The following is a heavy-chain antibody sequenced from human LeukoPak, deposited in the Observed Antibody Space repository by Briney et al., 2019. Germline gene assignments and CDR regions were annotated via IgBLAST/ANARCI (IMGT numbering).Heavy chain of an antibody. Sequence: ASVKVSCKASGYTFTSYGISWVRQAPGQGLEWMGWISAYNGNTNYAQKLQGRVTMTTDTSTSTAYMELRSLRAEDTAVYYCARGVAVRPGIAVAAFDSWGQGTLVTVSS. CDR3: ARGVAVRPGIAVAAFDS. CDR1: GYTFTSYG. D-gene: IGHD6-19*01. CDR2: ISAYNGNT. V-gene: IGHV1-18*01. J-gene: IGHJ4*02.